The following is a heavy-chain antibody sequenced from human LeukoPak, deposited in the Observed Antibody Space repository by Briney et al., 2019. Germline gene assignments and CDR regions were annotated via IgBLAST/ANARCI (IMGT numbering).Heavy chain of an antibody. Sequence: TSQTLSLTCTVSGDSINSGSYYWSWIRQPAGKGLEWIGRIYSSGSANYNPSLKSRVTISVDTSKNQFSLKLSSVTAADTAVYYCARERYSGSYFSSDHAFDIWGQGTMVTVSS. CDR1: GDSINSGSYY. J-gene: IGHJ3*02. CDR2: IYSSGSA. D-gene: IGHD1-26*01. CDR3: ARERYSGSYFSSDHAFDI. V-gene: IGHV4-61*02.